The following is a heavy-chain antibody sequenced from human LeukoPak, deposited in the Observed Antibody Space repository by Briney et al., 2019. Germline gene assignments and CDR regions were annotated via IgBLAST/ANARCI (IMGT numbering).Heavy chain of an antibody. D-gene: IGHD3-3*01. Sequence: SETLSCTCAVYGESFSGSYWSWIRQSPGKGLEWIGEINQGGSTTYNPSLKSRVTISIDTSKNQFSLNLTSVTDADTALYYCARQPIITYDGFWSGPMSSYTDGCGKGTTVTVSS. CDR2: INQGGST. V-gene: IGHV4-34*01. CDR1: GESFSGSY. CDR3: ARQPIITYDGFWSGPMSSYTDG. J-gene: IGHJ6*03.